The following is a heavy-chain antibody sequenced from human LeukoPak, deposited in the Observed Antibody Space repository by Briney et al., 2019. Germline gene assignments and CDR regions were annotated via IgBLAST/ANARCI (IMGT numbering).Heavy chain of an antibody. CDR1: GFTFSSYG. D-gene: IGHD1-1*01. CDR2: IWYDGSNK. J-gene: IGHJ6*02. CDR3: ARERVKWTTTYYYGMDV. V-gene: IGHV3-33*01. Sequence: PGGSLRLSCAASGFTFSSYGMHWVRQAPGKGLEWVAVIWYDGSNKYYADSVKGRFTISRDNSKKTLYLQMNSLRAEDTAVYYCARERVKWTTTYYYGMDVWGQGTTVTVSS.